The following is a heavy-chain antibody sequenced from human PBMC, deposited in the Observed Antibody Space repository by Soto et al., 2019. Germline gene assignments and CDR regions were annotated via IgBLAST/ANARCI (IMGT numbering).Heavy chain of an antibody. CDR1: GFTFSSYA. Sequence: GGSLRLSCAASGFTFSSYAMSWVRQAPGKGLEWVSAISGSGGSTYYADSVKGRFTISRDNSKNTLYLQMNSLRAEDTAVYYCAKGEYYYDSSGYYYYFDYWGQGTLVTVSS. D-gene: IGHD3-22*01. CDR3: AKGEYYYDSSGYYYYFDY. CDR2: ISGSGGST. V-gene: IGHV3-23*01. J-gene: IGHJ4*02.